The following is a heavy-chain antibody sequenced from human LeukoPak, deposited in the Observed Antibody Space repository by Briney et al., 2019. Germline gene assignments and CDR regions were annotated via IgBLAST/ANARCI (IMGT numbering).Heavy chain of an antibody. Sequence: GGSLRLSCAASGFNFSDFYMNWIRQAPGKGLEWLSSISLSGSTITYAASVKGRVTVSRDNAKSSVFLQMHSLRADDTAVYYCAREASCSSSTCYFDYWGQGTRVTVSS. CDR2: ISLSGSTI. CDR1: GFNFSDFY. D-gene: IGHD2-2*01. V-gene: IGHV3-11*01. CDR3: AREASCSSSTCYFDY. J-gene: IGHJ4*02.